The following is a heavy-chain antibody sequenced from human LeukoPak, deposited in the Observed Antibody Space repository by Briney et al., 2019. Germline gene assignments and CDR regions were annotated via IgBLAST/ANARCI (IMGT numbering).Heavy chain of an antibody. CDR3: ARDHYGGDTVTTPSY. J-gene: IGHJ4*02. V-gene: IGHV3-21*01. Sequence: GGSLRLSCAASGFTFSSYSMNWVRQAPGKGLEWVSSISSSSSYIYHADLVKGRFTISRDNAKNSLYLQMNSLRAEDTAVYYCARDHYGGDTVTTPSYWGQGTLVTVSS. D-gene: IGHD4-17*01. CDR2: ISSSSSYI. CDR1: GFTFSSYS.